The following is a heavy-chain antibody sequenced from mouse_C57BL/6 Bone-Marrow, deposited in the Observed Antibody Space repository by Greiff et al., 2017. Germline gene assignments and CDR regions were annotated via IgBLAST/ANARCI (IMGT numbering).Heavy chain of an antibody. CDR1: GYSITSGYY. CDR3: ARRNDGFAY. Sequence: QLTPSGPGLVKPSQSLSLTCPVTGYSITSGYYWNWIRQFPGNKLEWMGYISYDGSNNYNPSLKNRISITRDTSKNQFFLKLNSVTTEDTATYYCARRNDGFAYWGQGTLVTVSA. V-gene: IGHV3-6*01. CDR2: ISYDGSN. J-gene: IGHJ3*01.